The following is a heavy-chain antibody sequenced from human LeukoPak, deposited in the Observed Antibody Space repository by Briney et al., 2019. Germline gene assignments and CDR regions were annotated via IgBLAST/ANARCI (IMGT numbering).Heavy chain of an antibody. D-gene: IGHD4-23*01. V-gene: IGHV3-48*03. Sequence: QPGGSLRLSCAASGFTFSSYEMNWVRQAPGKGLEWVSYISSSVSTIYYADSVKGRFTISRDNAKNSLYLQMNSLRAEDTAVYYCARDYGGSSPFDYWGQGTLVTVSS. CDR2: ISSSVSTI. CDR1: GFTFSSYE. CDR3: ARDYGGSSPFDY. J-gene: IGHJ4*02.